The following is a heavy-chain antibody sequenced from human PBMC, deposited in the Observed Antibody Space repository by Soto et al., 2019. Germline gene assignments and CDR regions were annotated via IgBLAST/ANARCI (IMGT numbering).Heavy chain of an antibody. CDR3: ATNNLFGSGTKDY. CDR2: ISGSGGST. D-gene: IGHD3-10*01. Sequence: EVQLLDSGGGLVQPGGSLRLSCAASGFTFSRYAMSWVRQAPGKGLEWVSAISGSGGSTYYADSVKGRFTISRDNSKNTVYLQMNSLRAEDTAVYYCATNNLFGSGTKDYWGPGTLVTVSS. CDR1: GFTFSRYA. J-gene: IGHJ4*02. V-gene: IGHV3-23*01.